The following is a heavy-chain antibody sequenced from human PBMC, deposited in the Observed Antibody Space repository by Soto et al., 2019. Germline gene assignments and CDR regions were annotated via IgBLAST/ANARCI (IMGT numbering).Heavy chain of an antibody. CDR1: GVSFSGYY. Sequence: PSETLSLTCAVYGVSFSGYYWSWIRQPPGKGLEWIGEINHSGSTNYNPSLKSRVTISVDTSKNQFSLKLSSVTAADTAVYYCARVPYCTNGVCFNWFDPWGQGTLVTVSS. V-gene: IGHV4-34*01. J-gene: IGHJ5*02. D-gene: IGHD2-8*01. CDR3: ARVPYCTNGVCFNWFDP. CDR2: INHSGST.